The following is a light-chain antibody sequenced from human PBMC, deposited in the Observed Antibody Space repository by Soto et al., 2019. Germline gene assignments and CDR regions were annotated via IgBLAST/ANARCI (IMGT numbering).Light chain of an antibody. CDR2: VAS. J-gene: IGKJ2*01. V-gene: IGKV1-39*01. CDR3: QQTFSPPYT. CDR1: QSISNS. Sequence: DMQMTQSLSSLSASVGDRVTITYRASQSISNSLSWYQQKPGKAPNFLIYVASTLQSGVPSRFSGSGSGTHYTLIISSLQPEDVATYYCQQTFSPPYTFGQGTKLEIK.